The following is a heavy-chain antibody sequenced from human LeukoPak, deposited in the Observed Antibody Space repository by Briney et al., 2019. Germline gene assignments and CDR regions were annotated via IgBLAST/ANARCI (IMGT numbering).Heavy chain of an antibody. Sequence: PSETLSLTCTVSGGSISSYYWSWIRQPPGKGLEWIGYIYYSGSTNYNPSLKSRITISVDTSKNQFSLKLSSVTAADTAVYYCARFPRGFYYDSSGYHYYYMGVWGKGTTVTVS. CDR2: IYYSGST. CDR1: GGSISSYY. J-gene: IGHJ6*03. V-gene: IGHV4-59*01. CDR3: ARFPRGFYYDSSGYHYYYMGV. D-gene: IGHD3-22*01.